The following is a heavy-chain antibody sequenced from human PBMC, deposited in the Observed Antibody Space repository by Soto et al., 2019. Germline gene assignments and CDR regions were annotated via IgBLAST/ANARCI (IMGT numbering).Heavy chain of an antibody. J-gene: IGHJ4*02. D-gene: IGHD3-10*01. V-gene: IGHV3-21*01. CDR2: ISSSSSYI. Sequence: EVQLVESGGGLVKPGGSLRLSCAASGFTFSSYSMNWVRQAPGKGLEWVSSISSSSSYIYYADSVKGRFTISRDNAKNSLYLQMNSLRAEDTAVYYCARGNDYYGSGGYLWGYWGQGTLVTVSS. CDR1: GFTFSSYS. CDR3: ARGNDYYGSGGYLWGY.